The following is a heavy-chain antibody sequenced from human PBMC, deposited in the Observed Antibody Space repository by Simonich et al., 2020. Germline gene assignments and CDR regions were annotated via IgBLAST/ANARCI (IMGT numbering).Heavy chain of an antibody. Sequence: QVQLVQSGAEVKKPGASVKVSCKASGYTFTCYYMHWVRQAPGQGLEWRGRINPNKGGTTYEQKFQGRVTMTRDTSISTAYMELSRLRSDDTAVYYCARDTFLGYCSSTSCYDAFDIWGQGTMVTVSS. D-gene: IGHD2-2*01. CDR3: ARDTFLGYCSSTSCYDAFDI. CDR1: GYTFTCYY. J-gene: IGHJ3*02. V-gene: IGHV1-2*02. CDR2: INPNKGGT.